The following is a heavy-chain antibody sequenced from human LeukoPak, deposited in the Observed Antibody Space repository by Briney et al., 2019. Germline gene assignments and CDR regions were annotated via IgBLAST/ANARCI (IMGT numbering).Heavy chain of an antibody. CDR2: INHSGST. V-gene: IGHV4-34*01. J-gene: IGHJ4*02. Sequence: SETLSLTCAVYGGSFSGYYWSWIRQPPGKGLEWIGEINHSGSTNYNPSLKSRVTISVDTSKNQFSLKLSSATAADTAVYYCARRYCSGGSCYSSFDYWGQGSLVTVSS. CDR3: ARRYCSGGSCYSSFDY. D-gene: IGHD2-15*01. CDR1: GGSFSGYY.